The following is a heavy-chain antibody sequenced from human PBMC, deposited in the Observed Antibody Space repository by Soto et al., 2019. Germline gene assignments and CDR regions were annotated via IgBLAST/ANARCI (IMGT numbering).Heavy chain of an antibody. CDR3: ARGWRYDFWSGYFEL. J-gene: IGHJ4*02. CDR2: ISISGSNI. V-gene: IGHV3-11*01. CDR1: GFTFNDYY. D-gene: IGHD3-3*01. Sequence: VQLVESGGGLVKPGGSLRLSCAASGFTFNDYYMTWIRQAPGKGLEWISYISISGSNIHYADSVKGRFTISRDNAKKSLYLQMDSLRAEDTAVYFCARGWRYDFWSGYFELWGQGVLVTVSS.